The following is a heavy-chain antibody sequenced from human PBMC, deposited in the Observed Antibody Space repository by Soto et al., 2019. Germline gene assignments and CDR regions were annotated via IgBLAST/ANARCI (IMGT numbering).Heavy chain of an antibody. D-gene: IGHD4-17*01. Sequence: QVRLQESGPGLVKPSQTLSLTCTDSGGSISGGGYYWSWIRQYPGKGLEWIGYIYHSGSTYYNPSLKSRVTISVDTSKNQFSLKLSSVTAADTAAYYCARVGYGDYGLDPWGQGTLVTVSS. J-gene: IGHJ5*02. CDR1: GGSISGGGYY. CDR3: ARVGYGDYGLDP. CDR2: IYHSGST. V-gene: IGHV4-31*03.